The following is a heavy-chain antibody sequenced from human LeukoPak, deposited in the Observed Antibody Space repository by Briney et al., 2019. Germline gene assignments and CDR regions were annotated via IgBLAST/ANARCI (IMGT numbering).Heavy chain of an antibody. Sequence: ASVKVSCKASGYTFTSYGISWVRQAPGQGLEWMGWISAYNGNTNYAQKLQGRVTMTTDTSTSTAYMELRSLRSDDTAVYYCARDFELHSSGWYFAFDIWGQGTMVTVSS. V-gene: IGHV1-18*01. D-gene: IGHD6-19*01. J-gene: IGHJ3*02. CDR2: ISAYNGNT. CDR1: GYTFTSYG. CDR3: ARDFELHSSGWYFAFDI.